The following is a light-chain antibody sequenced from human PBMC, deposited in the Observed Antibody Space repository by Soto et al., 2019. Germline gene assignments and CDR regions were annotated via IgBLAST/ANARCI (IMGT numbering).Light chain of an antibody. CDR1: HSISSW. CDR3: QQYNSYRWT. J-gene: IGKJ1*01. CDR2: DAS. V-gene: IGKV1-5*01. Sequence: DIQMTQSPSTLSASVGDRVTITCRASHSISSWLAWYQQKPGKALKLLIYDASSLESGVPSRFSGSGSGTEFTLTISSLQPDDFATYYCQQYNSYRWTFGQGTKVDIK.